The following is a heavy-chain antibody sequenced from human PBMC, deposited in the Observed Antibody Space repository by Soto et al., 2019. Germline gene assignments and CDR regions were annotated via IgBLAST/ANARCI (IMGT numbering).Heavy chain of an antibody. V-gene: IGHV3-48*01. CDR1: GFTFSSYA. CDR2: ISSTSSTI. CDR3: ARDENYLSRLDY. Sequence: EVQLVESGGGLVQPGGSLRLSCAASGFTFSSYAMNWVRRAPGKGLEWISYISSTSSTIYYADSVKGRFTISRDNAKNSLYLHMNSLRAEDTAVYHCARDENYLSRLDYWGQGTLVTVSS. D-gene: IGHD1-7*01. J-gene: IGHJ4*02.